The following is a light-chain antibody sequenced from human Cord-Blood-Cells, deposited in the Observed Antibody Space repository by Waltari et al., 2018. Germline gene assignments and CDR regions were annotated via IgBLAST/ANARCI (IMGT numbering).Light chain of an antibody. CDR1: AFPKKY. J-gene: IGLJ1*01. Sequence: SYELTQPPSASVSPGQTARITCSGDAFPKKYAWYQQKSGQAPVLVIYEDSKRPSGIPERFSGSSSGTMATLTISGAQVEDEADYYCYSTDSSGNYVFGTGTKVTVL. V-gene: IGLV3-10*01. CDR3: YSTDSSGNYV. CDR2: EDS.